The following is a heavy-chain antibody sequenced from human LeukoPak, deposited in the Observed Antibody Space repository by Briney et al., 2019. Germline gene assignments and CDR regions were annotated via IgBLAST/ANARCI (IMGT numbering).Heavy chain of an antibody. CDR3: ARVLGPRYYDFWSGWLWFDP. CDR2: ISAYNGNT. D-gene: IGHD3-3*01. V-gene: IGHV1-18*04. Sequence: ASVKVSCKASGYTFTDYYMHWVRQAPGQGLEWMGWISAYNGNTNYAQKLQGRVTMTTDTSTSTAYMELRSLRSDDTAVYYCARVLGPRYYDFWSGWLWFDPWGQGTLVTVSS. CDR1: GYTFTDYY. J-gene: IGHJ5*02.